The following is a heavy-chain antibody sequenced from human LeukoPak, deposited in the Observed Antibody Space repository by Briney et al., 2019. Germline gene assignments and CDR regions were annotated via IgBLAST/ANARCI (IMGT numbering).Heavy chain of an antibody. D-gene: IGHD3-9*01. J-gene: IGHJ6*02. CDR3: ARVWARNDILTGYYHYYYYYGMDV. V-gene: IGHV4-59*01. CDR1: GGSISSYY. CDR2: IYYSGST. Sequence: PSETLSLTCTVSGGSISSYYWSWIRQPPGKGLEWTGYIYYSGSTNYNPSLKSRVTISVDTSKNQFSLKLSSVTAADTAVYYCARVWARNDILTGYYHYYYYYGMDVWGQGTTVTVSS.